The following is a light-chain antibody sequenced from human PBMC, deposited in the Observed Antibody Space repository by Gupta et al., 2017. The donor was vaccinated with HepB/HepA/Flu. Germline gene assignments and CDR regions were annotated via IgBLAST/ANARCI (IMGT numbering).Light chain of an antibody. V-gene: IGKV3-11*01. CDR2: GTS. CDR3: QHRSNCL. Sequence: EVVLTQSPATLSLSPGERATLSCRASQNVGTSLAWDQQKPGQAPSLLIYGTSNRDTGVQDRFSGSGSGTDFTLTSRSLETEDFEGYDCQHRSNCLFGGGTKVEIK. CDR1: QNVGTS. J-gene: IGKJ4*01.